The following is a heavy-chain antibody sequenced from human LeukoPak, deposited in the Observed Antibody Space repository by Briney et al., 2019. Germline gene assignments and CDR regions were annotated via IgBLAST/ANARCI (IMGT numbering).Heavy chain of an antibody. V-gene: IGHV3-21*01. CDR2: ISSSSSYI. CDR1: GFTFSSYS. J-gene: IGHJ4*02. D-gene: IGHD3-10*01. CDR3: ARVMNYGSGTSFDY. Sequence: GGSLRLSCAASGFTFSSYSMTWVRQAPGKGLEWVSSISSSSSYIYYADSVKGRFTISRDSAKNSLYLQMNSLRAEDTAVYYCARVMNYGSGTSFDYWGQGTLVTVSS.